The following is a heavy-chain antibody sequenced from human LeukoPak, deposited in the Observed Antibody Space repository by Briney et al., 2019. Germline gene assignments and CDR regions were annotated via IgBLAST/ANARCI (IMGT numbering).Heavy chain of an antibody. CDR3: ARDIAAAGLGDFDS. Sequence: PSETLSLTCTVSGVSFSIYYWAWIRQPAGKGLEWIGRIYPSGSTHYNPSLKSRVTMSADTSKKEFSLKLTSVTAADTAVYYCARDIAAAGLGDFDSWGQGIQVTVSS. CDR1: GVSFSIYY. J-gene: IGHJ4*02. V-gene: IGHV4-4*07. CDR2: IYPSGST. D-gene: IGHD6-13*01.